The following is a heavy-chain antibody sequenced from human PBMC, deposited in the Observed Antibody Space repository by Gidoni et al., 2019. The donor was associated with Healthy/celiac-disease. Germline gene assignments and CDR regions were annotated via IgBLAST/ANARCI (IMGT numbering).Heavy chain of an antibody. CDR3: ARQPAYDIDAFDI. CDR1: GGSISRSSYY. D-gene: IGHD2-2*01. Sequence: QLQLQESGPGLVKPSETLSLTCRVPGGSISRSSYYWGWIRQPPGKGLEWIGSIYYSGSTYYNPSLKSRVTISVDTSKNQFSLKLSSVTAADTAVYYCARQPAYDIDAFDIWGQGTMVTVSS. CDR2: IYYSGST. J-gene: IGHJ3*02. V-gene: IGHV4-39*01.